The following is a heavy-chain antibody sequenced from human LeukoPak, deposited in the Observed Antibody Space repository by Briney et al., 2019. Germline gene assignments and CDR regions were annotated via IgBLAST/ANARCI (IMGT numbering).Heavy chain of an antibody. J-gene: IGHJ3*02. CDR2: ISGSGSTI. CDR1: GFTFSSYE. D-gene: IGHD3-10*01. V-gene: IGHV3-48*03. Sequence: GGSLRLSCAASGFTFSSYEMNWVRQAPGKGLEWVSYISGSGSTIYYADSVKGRFTISRDNAKNSLYLQMNSLRAEDTAVYYCANTMADAFDIWGQGTMVTVSS. CDR3: ANTMADAFDI.